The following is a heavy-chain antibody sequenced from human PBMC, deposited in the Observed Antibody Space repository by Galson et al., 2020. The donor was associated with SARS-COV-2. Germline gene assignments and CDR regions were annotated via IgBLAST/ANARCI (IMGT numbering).Heavy chain of an antibody. D-gene: IGHD5-12*01. CDR2: IYYSGST. J-gene: IGHJ4*02. CDR3: ARAPFRRDGYNYPFDY. V-gene: IGHV4-59*01. CDR1: GGSISSYY. Sequence: LETLSLTCTVSGGSISSYYWSWIRQPPGKGLEWIGYIYYSGSTNYNPSLKSRVTISVDTSKNQFSLKLSSVTAADTAVYYCARAPFRRDGYNYPFDYWGQGTLVTVSS.